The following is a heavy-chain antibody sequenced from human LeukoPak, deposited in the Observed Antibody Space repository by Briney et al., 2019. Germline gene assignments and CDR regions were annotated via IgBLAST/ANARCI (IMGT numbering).Heavy chain of an antibody. CDR1: GGTFSSYA. Sequence: SVKVSCKASGGTFSSYAISWVRQAPGPGLELMGRIIPIFGTAKYAQNFQGRGTITTEESTSTAYMELSSLRSEDTAVYYCARDMAYCGGDCYHFDYWGQGTLVTVSS. D-gene: IGHD2-21*02. V-gene: IGHV1-69*05. CDR3: ARDMAYCGGDCYHFDY. J-gene: IGHJ4*02. CDR2: IIPIFGTA.